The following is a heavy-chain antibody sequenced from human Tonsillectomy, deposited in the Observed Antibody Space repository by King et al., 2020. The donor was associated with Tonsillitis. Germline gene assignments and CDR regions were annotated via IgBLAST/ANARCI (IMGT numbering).Heavy chain of an antibody. CDR3: ARKGSDFWSGYYTGTGWFDP. CDR2: IYYSGST. J-gene: IGHJ5*02. V-gene: IGHV4-59*08. Sequence: VQLQESGPGLVKPSETLSLTCTVSGGSISSYYWSWIRPPPGKGLEWIGYIYYSGSTNYNPSLKSRVTISVDTSKNQFSLKLSSVTAADTAVYSCARKGSDFWSGYYTGTGWFDPWGQGTLVTVSS. CDR1: GGSISSYY. D-gene: IGHD3-3*01.